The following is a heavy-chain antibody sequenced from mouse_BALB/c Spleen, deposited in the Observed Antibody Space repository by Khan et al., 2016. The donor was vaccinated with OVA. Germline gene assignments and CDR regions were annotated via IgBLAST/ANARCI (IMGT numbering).Heavy chain of an antibody. J-gene: IGHJ2*01. CDR1: GYTFTNYG. CDR3: ARKDYFDY. Sequence: QVQLQQSGPELKKPGETVKISCKASGYTFTNYGMNWVKQAPGKGLKWMGWINTNTGEPSYAEEFTGRFAFSLENSSSTAYLQINNLKDEETGTNFCARKDYFDYWGQGTTLTVSS. CDR2: INTNTGEP. V-gene: IGHV9-3*02.